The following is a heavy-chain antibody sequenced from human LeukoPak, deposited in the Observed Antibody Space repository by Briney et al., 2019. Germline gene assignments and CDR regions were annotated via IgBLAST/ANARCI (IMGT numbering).Heavy chain of an antibody. D-gene: IGHD3-10*02. V-gene: IGHV4-59*01. CDR2: IYYSGST. Sequence: SETLSLTCAVSGGSIGSYYWNWIRQPPGKGLEWIGYIYYSGSTNYNPSLKSRVTISIDTSKNQLSLQLTSVTAADTAVYYCATDVRALVPYYFDFWGQGTWSPSPQ. CDR3: ATDVRALVPYYFDF. J-gene: IGHJ4*02. CDR1: GGSIGSYY.